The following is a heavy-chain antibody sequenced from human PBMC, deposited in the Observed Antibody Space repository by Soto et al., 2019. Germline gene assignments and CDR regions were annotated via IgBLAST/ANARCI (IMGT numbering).Heavy chain of an antibody. D-gene: IGHD6-13*01. V-gene: IGHV3-66*01. Sequence: EVQLVESGGGLVQPGGSLRLSCAASGFTVSSNYMSWVRQAPGKGLEWVSVIYSGGSTYYADSVKGRFTISRDNSKNTLDLQMNSLRAEDTAVYYCARVPAAGIFDYWGQGTLVTVSS. J-gene: IGHJ4*02. CDR1: GFTVSSNY. CDR2: IYSGGST. CDR3: ARVPAAGIFDY.